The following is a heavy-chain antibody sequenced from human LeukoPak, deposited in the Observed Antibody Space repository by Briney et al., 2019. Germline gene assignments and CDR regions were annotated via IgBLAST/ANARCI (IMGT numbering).Heavy chain of an antibody. J-gene: IGHJ5*02. D-gene: IGHD2-2*03. CDR1: GFTFTNYW. Sequence: GGSLRLSCAASGFTFTNYWMSWVRQAPGKGLELVANIKQDRSEKYYVDSVKGRFTISRDNAKNSLYLQMNSLKTEDTAVYYCTTEPPMDFFVVPPAWGQGTLVTVSS. CDR3: TTEPPMDFFVVPPA. CDR2: IKQDRSEK. V-gene: IGHV3-7*03.